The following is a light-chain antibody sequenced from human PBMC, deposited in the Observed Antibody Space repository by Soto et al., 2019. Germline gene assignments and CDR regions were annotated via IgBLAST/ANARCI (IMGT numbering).Light chain of an antibody. Sequence: IVMTQSPATLSVSPGERANRSCRASQSVGTKLAWYQQTPGQAPRLLIYGASNRATGVPDRFSGSGSGTDFTLTISRLEPEDFAVYYCQQYGSSPWTFGQGTKVDIK. V-gene: IGKV3-20*01. CDR2: GAS. CDR1: QSVGTK. CDR3: QQYGSSPWT. J-gene: IGKJ1*01.